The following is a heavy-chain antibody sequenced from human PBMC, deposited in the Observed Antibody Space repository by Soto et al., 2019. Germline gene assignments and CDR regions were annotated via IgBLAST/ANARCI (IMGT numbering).Heavy chain of an antibody. V-gene: IGHV3-66*01. CDR2: IYSGGST. CDR1: GFTVSSNY. Sequence: GGSLRLSCAASGFTVSSNYMSWVRQDPGKGLEWVSVIYSGGSTYYADSVKGRFTISRDNSKNTLYLQMNSLRAEDTAVYYCLRDRRSSSWFVGYYYYMDVWGKGTTVTVSS. J-gene: IGHJ6*03. CDR3: LRDRRSSSWFVGYYYYMDV. D-gene: IGHD6-13*01.